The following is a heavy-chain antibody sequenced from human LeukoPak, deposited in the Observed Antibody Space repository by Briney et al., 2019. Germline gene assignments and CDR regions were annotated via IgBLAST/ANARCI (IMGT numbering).Heavy chain of an antibody. CDR1: GFTFSNAW. D-gene: IGHD5-12*01. Sequence: GGSLRLSCAASGFTFSNAWMSWVRQAPGKGLEWFGCIKSKTDGGTTDYAATVKGRFTISRDDSKNTLYLQMNSLKTEDTAVYYCTKYSGYDPEFDYWGQGTLVTVSS. CDR3: TKYSGYDPEFDY. J-gene: IGHJ4*02. V-gene: IGHV3-15*01. CDR2: IKSKTDGGTT.